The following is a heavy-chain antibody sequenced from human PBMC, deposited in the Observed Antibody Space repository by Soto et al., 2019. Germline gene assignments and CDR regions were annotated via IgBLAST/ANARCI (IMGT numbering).Heavy chain of an antibody. CDR3: VKNSGWFNS. CDR1: GXTLSSYW. Sequence: GSLRLSCDASGXTLSSYWMHWVRQAPGKGLEWVAIIWNDGSNEYYADSVSGRFTISIYNSKNAVYMQMDSLTDDDTAVYYCVKNSGWFNSWGQGTPGTVS. V-gene: IGHV3-33*06. J-gene: IGHJ5*01. CDR2: IWNDGSNE. D-gene: IGHD3-10*01.